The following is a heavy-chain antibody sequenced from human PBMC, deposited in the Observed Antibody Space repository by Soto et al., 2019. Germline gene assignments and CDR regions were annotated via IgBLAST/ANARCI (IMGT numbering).Heavy chain of an antibody. CDR1: GYTFTSYG. V-gene: IGHV1-18*04. D-gene: IGHD2-15*01. CDR3: ARGVDCSGGSCFSFYYYYYGFDV. CDR2: ISAYNDNT. Sequence: ASVKVSCKASGYTFTSYGISWVRQAPGQGLEWMGWISAYNDNTIYTQKLQGRVTMTTATSTGTAYMELRSLRSDDTAVYYCARGVDCSGGSCFSFYYYYYGFDVWGQGTTVTVSS. J-gene: IGHJ6*02.